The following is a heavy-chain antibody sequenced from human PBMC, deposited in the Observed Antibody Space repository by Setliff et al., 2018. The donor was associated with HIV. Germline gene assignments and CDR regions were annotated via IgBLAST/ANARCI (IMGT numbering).Heavy chain of an antibody. D-gene: IGHD7-27*01. CDR1: GYSINIAYY. Sequence: PSETLSLTCAVSGYSINIAYYWGWIRQSPGKRLEWIGSGYRSGTTFYNPSLKSRVTISADTSKNQFSLKLSSVTAADTAVYYCARGRNWGSPRYWYFDLWGRGTLVTVSS. V-gene: IGHV4-38-2*01. J-gene: IGHJ2*01. CDR2: GYRSGTT. CDR3: ARGRNWGSPRYWYFDL.